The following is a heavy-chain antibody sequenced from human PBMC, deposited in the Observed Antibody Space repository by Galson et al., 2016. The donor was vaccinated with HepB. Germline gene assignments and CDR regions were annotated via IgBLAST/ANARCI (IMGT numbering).Heavy chain of an antibody. CDR1: VFIVSSTY. J-gene: IGHJ3*02. CDR2: ISYDGSNK. V-gene: IGHV3-30*03. Sequence: SLRLSCAASVFIVSSTYMSWVHQAPGKGLEWVSVISYDGSNKYYADSVKGRFTISGDNSKKTLFLQLNSLRVEDTAVYYCASGIYHDSSVKGVFDIWGQGTMVTASS. D-gene: IGHD3-22*01. CDR3: ASGIYHDSSVKGVFDI.